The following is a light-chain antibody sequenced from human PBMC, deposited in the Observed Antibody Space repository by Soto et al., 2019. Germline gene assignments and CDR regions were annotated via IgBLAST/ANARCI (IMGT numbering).Light chain of an antibody. V-gene: IGKV4-1*01. J-gene: IGKJ2*01. CDR3: QQYYTTPYT. Sequence: DIVMTQSPDSLAVSLGERATINCKSSQSVLYSSNNKNYLAWYQQKPGQPPKLLFYWASTRKSGVPDRFSGSGSGTDFPLTISSLQAEDVAVYYCQQYYTTPYTFGQGTKLEFK. CDR1: QSVLYSSNNKNY. CDR2: WAS.